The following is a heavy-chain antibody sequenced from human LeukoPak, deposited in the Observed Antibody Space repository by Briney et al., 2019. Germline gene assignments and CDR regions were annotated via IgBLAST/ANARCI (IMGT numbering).Heavy chain of an antibody. CDR3: ARAHSSGWYRDAFDI. J-gene: IGHJ3*02. V-gene: IGHV1-2*02. Sequence: ASVKVSCKASGYTFTGYYMHWVRQAPGQGLEWMGWINPNSGGTNYAQNFQGRVTMTRDTSISTAYMELSRLRSDDTAVYYCARAHSSGWYRDAFDIWGQGTMVTVSS. D-gene: IGHD6-19*01. CDR2: INPNSGGT. CDR1: GYTFTGYY.